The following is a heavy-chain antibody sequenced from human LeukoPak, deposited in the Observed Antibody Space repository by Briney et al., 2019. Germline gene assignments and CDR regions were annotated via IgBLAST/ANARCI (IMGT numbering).Heavy chain of an antibody. D-gene: IGHD6-6*01. V-gene: IGHV3-30*18. CDR1: GFTFSSYG. Sequence: GGSLRLSCAASGFTFSSYGMHWVRQAPGKGLEWVAVISYDGSNKYYADSVKGRITISRDNSKNTLYVQMNSLRAEDTAVYYCAKASPSKPYSSSSNGMDVWGQGTTVTVSS. J-gene: IGHJ6*02. CDR2: ISYDGSNK. CDR3: AKASPSKPYSSSSNGMDV.